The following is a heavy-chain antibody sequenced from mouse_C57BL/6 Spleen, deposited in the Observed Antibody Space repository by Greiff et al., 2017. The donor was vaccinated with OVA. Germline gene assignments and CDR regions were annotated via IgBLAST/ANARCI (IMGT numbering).Heavy chain of an antibody. V-gene: IGHV5-16*01. Sequence: VQVVESEGGLVQPGSSMKLSCTASGFTFSDYYMAWVRQVPEKGLEWVANINYDGSSTYYLDSLKSRFIISRDNAKNILYLQMSSLKSEDTATYYCARDEGTGKGFFDYWGQGTTLTVSS. D-gene: IGHD4-1*01. CDR1: GFTFSDYY. CDR3: ARDEGTGKGFFDY. J-gene: IGHJ2*01. CDR2: INYDGSST.